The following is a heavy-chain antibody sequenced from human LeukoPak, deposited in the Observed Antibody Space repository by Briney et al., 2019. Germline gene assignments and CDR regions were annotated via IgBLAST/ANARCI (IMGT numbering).Heavy chain of an antibody. D-gene: IGHD1-1*01. J-gene: IGHJ3*02. CDR2: ISGTSSYM. CDR1: GFNFRDYS. Sequence: GGSLRLSCVAYGFNFRDYSMNWVRQAPGKGLDWVSGISGTSSYMYYGDSVKGRFTVSRDNAKNSLYLQMESLRVEDTAVYYCARDSRTGADAFDIWGQGTMVTVSS. V-gene: IGHV3-21*01. CDR3: ARDSRTGADAFDI.